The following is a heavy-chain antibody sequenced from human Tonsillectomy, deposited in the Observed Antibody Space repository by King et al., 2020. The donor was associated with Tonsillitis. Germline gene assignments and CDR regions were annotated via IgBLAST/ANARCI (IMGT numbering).Heavy chain of an antibody. CDR1: GGSISSSY. CDR2: IYYGGST. V-gene: IGHV4-59*08. Sequence: VQLQESGPGLVKPSETLSLTCTVSGGSISSSYWSWIRQPPGKGLEWIGCIYYGGSTNYNPSLKSRVTIAGDTSKNQFSLKLTSVTAADTAVYYCARHLFFGLLAEYCFDYWGQGTLVTVSS. D-gene: IGHD3/OR15-3a*01. CDR3: ARHLFFGLLAEYCFDY. J-gene: IGHJ4*02.